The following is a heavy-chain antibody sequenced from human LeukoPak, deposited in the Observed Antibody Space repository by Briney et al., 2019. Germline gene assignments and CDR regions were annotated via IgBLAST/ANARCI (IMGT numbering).Heavy chain of an antibody. Sequence: ASVKVSCKASGYTFTGYHMHWVRQAPGQGLEWMGWINPNNGGTKYAQKFQGRVTMTRDTSISTAYMELSRLRSDDTAVYYCADLPLPYDILTGYAIWGQGTLVTVSS. CDR3: ADLPLPYDILTGYAI. CDR2: INPNNGGT. CDR1: GYTFTGYH. V-gene: IGHV1-2*02. J-gene: IGHJ4*02. D-gene: IGHD3-9*01.